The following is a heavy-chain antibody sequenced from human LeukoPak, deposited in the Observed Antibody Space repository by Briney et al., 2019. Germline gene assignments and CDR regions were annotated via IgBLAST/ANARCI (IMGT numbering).Heavy chain of an antibody. CDR2: IKQDGSEK. CDR3: ARGGDILTGSGAFDI. D-gene: IGHD3-9*01. J-gene: IGHJ3*02. Sequence: PGGSLRLSCAASGFTFSSYWMSWVRQAPGKGLEWVANIKQDGSEKYYVDSVKGRFTISRDNAKNSLYLQMNSLRAEDTAVYYCARGGDILTGSGAFDIWGQGTMVTVSS. V-gene: IGHV3-7*01. CDR1: GFTFSSYW.